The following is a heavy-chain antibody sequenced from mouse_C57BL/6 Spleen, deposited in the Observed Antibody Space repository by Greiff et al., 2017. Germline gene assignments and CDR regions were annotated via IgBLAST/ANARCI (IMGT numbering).Heavy chain of an antibody. CDR3: TTAITTVVAQNFDV. CDR2: IDPESGDT. Sequence: EVQLQQSGAELVRPGASVKLSCTASGFTINDYYMHWVKQRPEQGLEWIGRIDPESGDTESDPKFQGKATMTADTASNTAYLQLSSLTSEDTAVYYCTTAITTVVAQNFDVWGTGTTVTVSS. CDR1: GFTINDYY. D-gene: IGHD1-1*01. V-gene: IGHV14-1*01. J-gene: IGHJ1*03.